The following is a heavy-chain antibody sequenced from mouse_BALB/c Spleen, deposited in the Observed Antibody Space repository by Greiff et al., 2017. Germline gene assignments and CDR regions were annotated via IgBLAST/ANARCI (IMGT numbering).Heavy chain of an antibody. Sequence: EVQLVESGGGLVQPGGSRKLSCAASGFTFSSFGMHWVRQAPEKGLEWVAYISSGSSTIYYADTVKGRFTISRDNPKNTLFLQMTSLRSEDTAMYYCARSDGYYKYYFDYWGQGTTLTVSS. V-gene: IGHV5-17*02. CDR3: ARSDGYYKYYFDY. CDR2: ISSGSSTI. J-gene: IGHJ2*01. D-gene: IGHD2-3*01. CDR1: GFTFSSFG.